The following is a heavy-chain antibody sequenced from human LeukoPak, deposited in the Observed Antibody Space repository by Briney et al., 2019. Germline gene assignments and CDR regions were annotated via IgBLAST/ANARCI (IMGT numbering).Heavy chain of an antibody. CDR3: ARNLYCSGGSCWYGMVV. Sequence: GGSLRLSCAASGFTVSSNYMSWVRQAPGKGLEGVSVIYSGGSTYYADSVKGRFTISRDNSKNTLYLQMNSLRAEDTAVYYCARNLYCSGGSCWYGMVVWGKGTTVTVSS. CDR2: IYSGGST. V-gene: IGHV3-53*01. CDR1: GFTVSSNY. D-gene: IGHD2-15*01. J-gene: IGHJ6*04.